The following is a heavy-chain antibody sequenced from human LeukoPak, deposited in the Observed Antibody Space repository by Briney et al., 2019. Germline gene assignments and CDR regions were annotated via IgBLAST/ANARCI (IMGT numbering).Heavy chain of an antibody. D-gene: IGHD3-10*01. CDR2: IKSKTDGGTT. CDR3: TTWVTMVRGVMGADY. V-gene: IGHV3-15*01. CDR1: GFTFSSYS. Sequence: GRSLRLSCAASGFTFSSYSMNWVRQAPGKGLEWVGRIKSKTDGGTTDYAAPVKGRFTISRDDSKNTLYLQMNSLKTEDTAVYYCTTWVTMVRGVMGADYWGQGTLVTVSS. J-gene: IGHJ4*02.